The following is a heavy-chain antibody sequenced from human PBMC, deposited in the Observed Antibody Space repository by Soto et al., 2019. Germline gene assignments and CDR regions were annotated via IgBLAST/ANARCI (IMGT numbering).Heavy chain of an antibody. CDR3: AREAHQYYDFWRYYFDY. Sequence: EVQLVESGGGLVQPGGSLRLPCAASGFTFSSYWMSWVRQAPGKGLEWVANIKQDGSEKYYVDSVKGRFTISRDNAKNSLYLQMNSLRAEDTAVYYCAREAHQYYDFWRYYFDYWGQGTLVTVSS. V-gene: IGHV3-7*01. CDR1: GFTFSSYW. J-gene: IGHJ4*02. D-gene: IGHD3-3*01. CDR2: IKQDGSEK.